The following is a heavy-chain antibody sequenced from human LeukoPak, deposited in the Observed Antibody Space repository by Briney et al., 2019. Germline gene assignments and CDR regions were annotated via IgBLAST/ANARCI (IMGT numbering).Heavy chain of an antibody. D-gene: IGHD2-21*02. Sequence: AVKVSCKASGGTFSSYAISWVRQAPGQGVEWMGGIIPIFGTANYAQKFQGRVTITADKSTSTAYMELSSLRSEDTAVYYCAREKKEYCGGDCKGAWFDPWGQGTLVTVSS. V-gene: IGHV1-69*06. CDR1: GGTFSSYA. CDR3: AREKKEYCGGDCKGAWFDP. J-gene: IGHJ5*02. CDR2: IIPIFGTA.